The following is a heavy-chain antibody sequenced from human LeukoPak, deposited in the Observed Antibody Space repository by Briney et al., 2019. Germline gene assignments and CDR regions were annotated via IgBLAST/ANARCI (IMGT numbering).Heavy chain of an antibody. D-gene: IGHD3-22*01. CDR3: ARIRSGIVVITPFLDY. Sequence: SETLSLTCTVSGGSISSSSYYWGWIRQPPGKGPEWIGSIYYSGSTYYNPSLKSRVTISVDTSKNQFSLKLSSVTAADTAVYYCARIRSGIVVITPFLDYWGQGTLVTVSS. J-gene: IGHJ4*02. CDR1: GGSISSSSYY. V-gene: IGHV4-39*07. CDR2: IYYSGST.